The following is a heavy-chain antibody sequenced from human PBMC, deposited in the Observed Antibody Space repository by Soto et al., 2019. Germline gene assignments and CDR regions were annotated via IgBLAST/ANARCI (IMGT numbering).Heavy chain of an antibody. V-gene: IGHV3-21*01. CDR1: GFTLSGYT. Sequence: EVQLVESGGGLVRPGGSLRLSCAASGFTLSGYTMNWVRQAPGKGLECVSSISSSSVAINYADSLKGRFIVSRDNARNSLLLQMISLRDEDTALYFCAREGKGYSRRFDSWRQGSLVTVS. J-gene: IGHJ4*02. CDR2: ISSSSVAI. D-gene: IGHD6-13*01. CDR3: AREGKGYSRRFDS.